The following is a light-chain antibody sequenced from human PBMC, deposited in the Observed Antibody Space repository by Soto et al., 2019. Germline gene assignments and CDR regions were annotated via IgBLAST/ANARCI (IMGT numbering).Light chain of an antibody. V-gene: IGKV2-28*01. CDR2: LAS. Sequence: DIVMTQSPLSLGVTPGEPASISGRSSQSLVYSDGDNYLDWYQQKPGQSPQLXIYLASNRESGVPARFSGSGSGTYFTLKISRVEAEDVALYYCKQALQTTNTFGQGTRLEIK. CDR1: QSLVYSDGDNY. J-gene: IGKJ5*01. CDR3: KQALQTTNT.